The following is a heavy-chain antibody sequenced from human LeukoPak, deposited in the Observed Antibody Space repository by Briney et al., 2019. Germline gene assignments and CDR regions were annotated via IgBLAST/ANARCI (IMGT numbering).Heavy chain of an antibody. V-gene: IGHV1-69*01. Sequence: SVKVSCKASGGTFSSYAISWVRQAPGQGLEWMGGIIPIFGTANYAQKFQGRVTITADESTSTAYMELSSLRSEDTAVYYCARVDPLGDYDSSGHDYWGQGTLVTVSS. CDR1: GGTFSSYA. D-gene: IGHD3-22*01. CDR2: IIPIFGTA. J-gene: IGHJ4*02. CDR3: ARVDPLGDYDSSGHDY.